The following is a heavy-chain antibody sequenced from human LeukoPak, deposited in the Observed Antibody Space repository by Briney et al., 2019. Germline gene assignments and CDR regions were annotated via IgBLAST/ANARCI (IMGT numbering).Heavy chain of an antibody. CDR1: GGSISSYYW. D-gene: IGHD2-2*01. CDR3: AHTIGYCSSTSCYHFDY. CDR2: IYWDDDK. V-gene: IGHV2-5*08. Sequence: TLSLTCTVSGGSISSYYWSWIRQPPGKALEWLALIYWDDDKRYSPSLKSRLTITKDTSKNQVVLTMTNMDPVDTATYYYAHTIGYCSSTSCYHFDYWGQGTLVTVSS. J-gene: IGHJ4*02.